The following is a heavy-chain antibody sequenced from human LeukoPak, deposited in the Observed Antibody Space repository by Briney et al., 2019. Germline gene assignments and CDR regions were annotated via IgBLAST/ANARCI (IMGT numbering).Heavy chain of an antibody. CDR1: GFTFSAYW. CDR2: VKSDGSTT. J-gene: IGHJ4*02. Sequence: GGSLRLSCAASGFTFSAYWMDWVRQAPGKGLVWVSRVKSDGSTTVYADSVKGRFTISRDNVKNTVYLQMSSLRVEDTGMYYCARAFSGPDSWGQGTLVTVSS. D-gene: IGHD2/OR15-2a*01. V-gene: IGHV3-74*01. CDR3: ARAFSGPDS.